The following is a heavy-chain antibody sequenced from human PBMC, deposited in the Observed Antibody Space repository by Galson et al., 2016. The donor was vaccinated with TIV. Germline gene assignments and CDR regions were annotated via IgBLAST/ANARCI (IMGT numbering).Heavy chain of an antibody. CDR2: INQDGSKK. CDR1: GFTFSNYW. CDR3: ARDLLVEVPAAIYLDL. V-gene: IGHV3-7*01. J-gene: IGHJ2*01. D-gene: IGHD2-2*01. Sequence: SLRPSCAASGFTFSNYWMSWIRQAPGKGLEWVANINQDGSKKYYVDSVKGRFTISRDNAKNSLYLQMNSLRAEDTAVYYCARDLLVEVPAAIYLDLWGRGTLLTVST.